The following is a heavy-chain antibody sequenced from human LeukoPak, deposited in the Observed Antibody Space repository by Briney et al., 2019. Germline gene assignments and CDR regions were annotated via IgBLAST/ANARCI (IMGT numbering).Heavy chain of an antibody. Sequence: GGSLRLSCAASVFTFSSYDMSWVSQAPGKALEWVSAISGSCGSTYYADSLKGRHPIPRHNSKHTLYLQMNSLRAEHTAVYYCAPHPSSGYYAYWGQGTLVTVSS. CDR1: VFTFSSYD. D-gene: IGHD3-22*01. CDR2: ISGSCGST. J-gene: IGHJ4*02. V-gene: IGHV3-23*01. CDR3: APHPSSGYYAY.